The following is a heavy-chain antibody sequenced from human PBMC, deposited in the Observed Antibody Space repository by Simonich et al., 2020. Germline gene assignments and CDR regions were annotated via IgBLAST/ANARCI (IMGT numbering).Heavy chain of an antibody. V-gene: IGHV3-21*01. D-gene: IGHD1-1*01. Sequence: EVQLVESGGGLVKPGGSLRLSCAASGFTFSSYSMNWVRQAPRKGLEWVASISSSSRYIYYADSVKGRFTISRDNAKNSLYLQMNSLRAEDTAVYYCARANERDYWGQGTLVTVSS. CDR3: ARANERDY. J-gene: IGHJ4*02. CDR2: ISSSSRYI. CDR1: GFTFSSYS.